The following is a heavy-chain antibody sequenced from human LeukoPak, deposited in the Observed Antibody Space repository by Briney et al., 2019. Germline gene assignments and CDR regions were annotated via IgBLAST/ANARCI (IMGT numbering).Heavy chain of an antibody. CDR3: ARDAVNTGRGWFDP. Sequence: GGSLRLSCAASGFTFSSYAMSWVRQAPGKGLEWVSAISGSGGSTYYADSVKGRFTISRDNSKNTLYLQMSSLTAEDTAIYYCARDAVNTGRGWFDPWGQGTLVTVSS. CDR2: ISGSGGST. D-gene: IGHD3-22*01. J-gene: IGHJ5*02. CDR1: GFTFSSYA. V-gene: IGHV3-23*01.